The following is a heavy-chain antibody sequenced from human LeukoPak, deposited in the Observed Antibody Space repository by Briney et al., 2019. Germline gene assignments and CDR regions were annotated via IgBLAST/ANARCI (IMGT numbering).Heavy chain of an antibody. D-gene: IGHD1-26*01. V-gene: IGHV3-23*01. Sequence: GGSLRLSCAASGFTFSSYGMSWVRQAPGKGLEWVSVMSGGGGSTYDADSVKGRSTISRDNSKNTLYLQMNSLRAEDTAVYYCAKEYSGNYYYFDYWGQGTLVAVSS. CDR2: MSGGGGST. CDR1: GFTFSSYG. J-gene: IGHJ4*02. CDR3: AKEYSGNYYYFDY.